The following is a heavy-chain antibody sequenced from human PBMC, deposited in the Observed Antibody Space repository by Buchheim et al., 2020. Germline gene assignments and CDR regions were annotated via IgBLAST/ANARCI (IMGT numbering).Heavy chain of an antibody. D-gene: IGHD3-22*01. CDR2: IGTAGDT. J-gene: IGHJ6*02. V-gene: IGHV3-13*01. Sequence: EVQLVESGGGLVQPGGSLRLSCAASGFTFSSYDMHWVRQATGKGLEWVSAIGTAGDTYYPGSVKGRFTISRENAKNSLYLQMNSLRAGDTAVYYCARAGRDYYDSSMDYYYGMDVWGQGTT. CDR1: GFTFSSYD. CDR3: ARAGRDYYDSSMDYYYGMDV.